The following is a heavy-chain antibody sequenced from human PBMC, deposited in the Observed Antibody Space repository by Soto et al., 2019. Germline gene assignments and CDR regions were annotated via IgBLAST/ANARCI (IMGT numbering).Heavy chain of an antibody. CDR1: GGTFSSFG. CDR2: IIPLFGTA. Sequence: QVQLVQSGAEVKKPGSSVKVSCKASGGTFSSFGFNWVRQAPGQGLECMGGIIPLFGTANYAEKFQGRVTISADEGTSTASMELIGLRSEDTAIYYCARDRSMDGYNSRSFDYWGQGTLVTVS. CDR3: ARDRSMDGYNSRSFDY. J-gene: IGHJ4*02. D-gene: IGHD5-12*01. V-gene: IGHV1-69*01.